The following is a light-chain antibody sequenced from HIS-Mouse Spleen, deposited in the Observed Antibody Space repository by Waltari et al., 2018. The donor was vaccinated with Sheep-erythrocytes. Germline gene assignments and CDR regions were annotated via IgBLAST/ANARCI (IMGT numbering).Light chain of an antibody. V-gene: IGLV2-14*03. Sequence: QSALTQPASVYGSPGQSITISCTGTSSDAGVYNYVSWSQQHPGKAPKLMIYDVSNRPSGVSNRFSGSKSDNTASLTISGLQAEDEADYYCSSYTSSSTLVVFGGGTKLTVL. CDR2: DVS. J-gene: IGLJ2*01. CDR3: SSYTSSSTLVV. CDR1: SSDAGVYNY.